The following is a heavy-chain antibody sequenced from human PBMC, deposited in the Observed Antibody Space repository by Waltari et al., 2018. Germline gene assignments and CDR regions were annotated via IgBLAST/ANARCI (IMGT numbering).Heavy chain of an antibody. J-gene: IGHJ4*02. CDR2: IYYSGDT. D-gene: IGHD1-1*01. CDR1: GGSISSGGYY. V-gene: IGHV4-31*03. Sequence: QVQLQESGPGLVKPSQTLSLTCTVSGGSISSGGYYWSWIRQHPGKGLEWIGYIYYSGDTYYTPSLKSRVTISVDTSKNQFSLKLSSVTAADTAVYYCARGANEHSIDYWGQGTLVTVSS. CDR3: ARGANEHSIDY.